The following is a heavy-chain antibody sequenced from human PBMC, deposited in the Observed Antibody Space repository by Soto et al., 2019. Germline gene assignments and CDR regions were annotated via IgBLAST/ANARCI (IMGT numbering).Heavy chain of an antibody. Sequence: PGGSLRLSCAASGFTFSTYAMGWVRQAPGKGLEWVSGITSSGGSTYYADSVKGRFTISRDSSKNTLYLQMNSLRAEDTAVYYCARDVYDYLVYFDSWGQGTLVTVS. J-gene: IGHJ4*02. D-gene: IGHD3-16*01. CDR1: GFTFSTYA. V-gene: IGHV3-23*01. CDR3: ARDVYDYLVYFDS. CDR2: ITSSGGST.